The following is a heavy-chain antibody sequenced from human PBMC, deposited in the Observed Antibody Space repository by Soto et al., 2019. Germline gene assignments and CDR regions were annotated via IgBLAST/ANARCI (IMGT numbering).Heavy chain of an antibody. V-gene: IGHV3-30*03. Sequence: QVQLVESGGGVVQPGRSLRLSCAASGFTFITYGMHWVRQAPGKGLEWVAVISYDGINKYYVESVKGRFTISRDNSKNTLYLQMNSLRAEDTAVYYCAQGSWGSGSYYNWFDPWGQGTLVTVSS. D-gene: IGHD3-10*01. CDR2: ISYDGINK. CDR1: GFTFITYG. J-gene: IGHJ5*02. CDR3: AQGSWGSGSYYNWFDP.